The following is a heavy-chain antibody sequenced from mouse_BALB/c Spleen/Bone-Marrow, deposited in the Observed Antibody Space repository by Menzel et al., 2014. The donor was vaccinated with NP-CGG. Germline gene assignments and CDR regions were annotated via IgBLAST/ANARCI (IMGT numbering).Heavy chain of an antibody. Sequence: EVQLVESGGGLVQPGGSRKLSCAASGFTFSSFGMHWVRQAPEKGLEWVAYISNGSSTIYYADTVKGRFTISRDNPKITLFLQMTSLRSEDTAMYYCARKGAMITHYYAMDYWGQGTSVTVSS. CDR1: GFTFSSFG. D-gene: IGHD2-4*01. CDR3: ARKGAMITHYYAMDY. J-gene: IGHJ4*01. V-gene: IGHV5-17*02. CDR2: ISNGSSTI.